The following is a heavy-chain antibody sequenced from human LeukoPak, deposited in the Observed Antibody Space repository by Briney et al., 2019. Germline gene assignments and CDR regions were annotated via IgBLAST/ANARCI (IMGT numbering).Heavy chain of an antibody. CDR1: GYIFTGYY. J-gene: IGHJ4*02. V-gene: IGHV1-2*02. Sequence: ASVKVSCKASGYIFTGYYMHWVRQVPGQGLEWMGWINPNSGGTNYAQKFQGRVTMTRDTSISTAYMELSRLRSDDTAVYYCARGRFLEWLLSRNFDYWGQGTLVTVSS. D-gene: IGHD3-3*01. CDR2: INPNSGGT. CDR3: ARGRFLEWLLSRNFDY.